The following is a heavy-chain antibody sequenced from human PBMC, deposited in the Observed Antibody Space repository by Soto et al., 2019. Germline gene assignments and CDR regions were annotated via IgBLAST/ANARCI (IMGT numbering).Heavy chain of an antibody. CDR1: GLDSEFAFSDYY. J-gene: IGHJ6*01. D-gene: IGHD3-3*02. V-gene: IGHV3-11*06. Sequence: GGSLRLSCAASGLDSEFAFSDYYMRWIRQAPGKGLEWFSYISSSSSLTHYADYVKGRFTISRDNAQKSVFLPMNSLQVEGTAVYYCARSVGIIGFPYYLYWSRITQVAYY. CDR2: ISSSSSLT. CDR3: ARSVGIIGFPYYLYWSRITQVAYY.